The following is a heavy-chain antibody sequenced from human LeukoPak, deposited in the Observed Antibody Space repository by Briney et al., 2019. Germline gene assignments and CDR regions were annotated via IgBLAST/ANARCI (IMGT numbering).Heavy chain of an antibody. CDR1: GGSFSGYY. CDR2: INHSGSA. V-gene: IGHV4-34*01. J-gene: IGHJ4*02. D-gene: IGHD4-17*01. Sequence: SETLSLTCTVSGGSFSGYYCTWIRQPPGKGLGWIGEINHSGSANYNPSLKSRVTISLDTSKNQFSLKLSSVTAADTAVYYCARGQGTVTTHWGQGTLVTVSS. CDR3: ARGQGTVTTH.